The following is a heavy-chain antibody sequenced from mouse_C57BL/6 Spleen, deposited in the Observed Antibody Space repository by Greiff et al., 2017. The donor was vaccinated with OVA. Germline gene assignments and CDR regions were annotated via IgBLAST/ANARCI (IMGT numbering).Heavy chain of an antibody. V-gene: IGHV1-26*01. J-gene: IGHJ2*01. CDR1: GYTFTDYY. D-gene: IGHD2-4*01. CDR3: ARPKSFYDYDRDFDY. CDR2: INPNNGGT. Sequence: EVQLQQSGPELVKPGASVKISCKASGYTFTDYYMNWVKQSHGKSLEWIGDINPNNGGTSYNQKFKGKATLTVDKSSSTAYMELRSLTSEDSAVYYCARPKSFYDYDRDFDYWGQGTTLTVSS.